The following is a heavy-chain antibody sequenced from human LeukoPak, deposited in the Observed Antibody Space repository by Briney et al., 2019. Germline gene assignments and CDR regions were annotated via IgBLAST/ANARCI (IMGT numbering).Heavy chain of an antibody. CDR3: ARGGSPRGFLGY. Sequence: PGGSLTLSCAASGFTFTSYAMSWVRQSPGKGLEWVSTISGSGGNTYYASSVKGRFTISSDNSKNTLYLQMNSLRVEDTAVYYCARGGSPRGFLGYWGQGTLVTVSS. CDR2: ISGSGGNT. J-gene: IGHJ4*02. V-gene: IGHV3-23*01. D-gene: IGHD2-15*01. CDR1: GFTFTSYA.